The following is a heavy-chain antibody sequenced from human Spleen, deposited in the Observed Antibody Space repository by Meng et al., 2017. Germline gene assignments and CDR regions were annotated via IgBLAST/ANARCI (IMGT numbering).Heavy chain of an antibody. CDR1: GGSFSDYY. D-gene: IGHD4-11*01. Sequence: VQPTQGGEGLLNPSETLSLTCVVSGGSFSDYYWSWIRQPPGKGLEWIGEINHSGSTNYNPSLESRATISVDTSQNNLSLKLSSVTAADSAVYYCARGPTTMAHDFDYWGQGTLVTVSS. CDR2: INHSGST. J-gene: IGHJ4*02. CDR3: ARGPTTMAHDFDY. V-gene: IGHV4-34*01.